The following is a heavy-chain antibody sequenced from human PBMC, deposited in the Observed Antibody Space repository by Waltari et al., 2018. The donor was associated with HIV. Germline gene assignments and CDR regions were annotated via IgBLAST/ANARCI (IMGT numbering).Heavy chain of an antibody. Sequence: QVQLVQSGAEVKKPGASVKVSCKASGYTFTGYYMHWVRQAPGQGLEWMGWINPNSGGTNYAQKFQGRVTMTRDTSISTAYMALSRLRSDDTAVYYCARGSITMVRGVTILFDYWGQGTLVTVSS. CDR1: GYTFTGYY. CDR3: ARGSITMVRGVTILFDY. D-gene: IGHD3-10*01. CDR2: INPNSGGT. V-gene: IGHV1-2*02. J-gene: IGHJ4*02.